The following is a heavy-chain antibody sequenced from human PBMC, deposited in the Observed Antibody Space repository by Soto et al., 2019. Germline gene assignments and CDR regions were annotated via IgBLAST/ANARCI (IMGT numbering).Heavy chain of an antibody. J-gene: IGHJ4*02. CDR2: INPSGGRT. D-gene: IGHD7-27*01. CDR1: GYSFTRYY. CDR3: GREGVAETGEIEY. V-gene: IGHV1-46*01. Sequence: ASVKVSCKASGYSFTRYYMHWVRQAPGQGLEWMGIINPSGGRTVYALKFQGRVTMTRDTSTSTLYMELSGLRSEDTAVYYCGREGVAETGEIEYWGQGTLVTVSS.